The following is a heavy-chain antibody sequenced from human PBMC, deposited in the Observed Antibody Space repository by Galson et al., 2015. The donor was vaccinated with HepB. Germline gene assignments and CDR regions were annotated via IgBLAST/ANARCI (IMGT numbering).Heavy chain of an antibody. V-gene: IGHV5-51*01. Sequence: QSGAEVKKAGEALKISCKGSGYSFPSYWIGWVRQMPGKGLEWMGIIYPGDSDTRYSPSFQGQVTISADKSIGTAYLQWSSLKASDTATYYCARHETHYDFWIGTTYNFQYYMDVWGKGTTVTVSS. CDR2: IYPGDSDT. CDR3: ARHETHYDFWIGTTYNFQYYMDV. J-gene: IGHJ6*03. D-gene: IGHD3-3*01. CDR1: GYSFPSYW.